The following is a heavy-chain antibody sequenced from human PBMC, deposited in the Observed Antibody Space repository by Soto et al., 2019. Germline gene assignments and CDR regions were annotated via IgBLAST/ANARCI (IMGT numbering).Heavy chain of an antibody. D-gene: IGHD5-12*01. J-gene: IGHJ6*02. CDR1: GFSLSNARMG. Sequence: ESGPTLVNPTETLTLTCTVSGFSLSNARMGVSWIRQPPGKALEWLAHIFSNDEKSYSTSLKSRLTISKDTSKSQVVLTMTNMDPVDTATYYCARSYSGYDYYYYGMDVWGQGTTVTVSS. V-gene: IGHV2-26*01. CDR3: ARSYSGYDYYYYGMDV. CDR2: IFSNDEK.